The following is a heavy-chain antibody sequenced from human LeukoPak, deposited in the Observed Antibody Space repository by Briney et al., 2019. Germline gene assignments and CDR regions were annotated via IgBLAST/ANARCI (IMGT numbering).Heavy chain of an antibody. Sequence: GGSLRLSCAASEFSVGSNYMTWVRQAPGKGLEWVSYISSSGSTIYYADSVKGRFTISRDNAKNSLYLQMNSLRAEDTAVYYCARGPRITLVRGGQWHYFMDVWGKGTTVTISS. CDR3: ARGPRITLVRGGQWHYFMDV. J-gene: IGHJ6*03. CDR1: EFSVGSNY. V-gene: IGHV3-11*01. D-gene: IGHD3-10*01. CDR2: ISSSGSTI.